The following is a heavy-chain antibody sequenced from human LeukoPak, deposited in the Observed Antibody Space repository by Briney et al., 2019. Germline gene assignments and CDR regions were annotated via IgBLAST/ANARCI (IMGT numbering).Heavy chain of an antibody. CDR1: GITFSNYF. CDR3: AKDSKMSYYGSGSHYDY. J-gene: IGHJ4*02. CDR2: ICPSGGNT. D-gene: IGHD3-10*01. Sequence: GGSLRLSCAASGITFSNYFMSWVRQAPGKGLEWVSAICPSGGNTYYADSVQGRFTIFRNNSKETLYLQMTSLRAEETAVYYCAKDSKMSYYGSGSHYDYWGQGTLVTVSS. V-gene: IGHV3-23*01.